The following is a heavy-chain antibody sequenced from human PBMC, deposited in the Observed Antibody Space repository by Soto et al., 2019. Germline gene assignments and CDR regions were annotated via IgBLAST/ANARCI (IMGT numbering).Heavy chain of an antibody. D-gene: IGHD2-15*01. V-gene: IGHV3-23*01. CDR3: AGGLDY. Sequence: EVQLLESGGGLVQPGRSLRLSCAASGFTFSNYGMKWVRQAPGKGLEWVSGIAGIGSSTYYADSVKGRFTISRDNSKNTLFLQMNSLRAEDTALYYCAGGLDYWGQGTLVTVSS. CDR1: GFTFSNYG. J-gene: IGHJ4*02. CDR2: IAGIGSST.